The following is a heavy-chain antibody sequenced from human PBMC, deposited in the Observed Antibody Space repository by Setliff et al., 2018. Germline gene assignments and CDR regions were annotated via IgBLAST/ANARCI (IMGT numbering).Heavy chain of an antibody. CDR2: IKQDGSVK. V-gene: IGHV3-7*01. D-gene: IGHD6-19*01. CDR1: GFTFSSYW. Sequence: PGGSLRLSCAASGFTFSSYWMNWVRQAPGKGLEWVANIKQDGSVKNYADSVKGRFTISRDNSKNTLYLQMNSLRAEDTAVYYCAREVRSSGRYGEDAFDIWGQGTMVTVSS. J-gene: IGHJ3*02. CDR3: AREVRSSGRYGEDAFDI.